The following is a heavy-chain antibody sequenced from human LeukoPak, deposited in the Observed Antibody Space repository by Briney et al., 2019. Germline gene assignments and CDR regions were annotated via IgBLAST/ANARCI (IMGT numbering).Heavy chain of an antibody. CDR3: ARDRSMYSSGWYNYCMDV. CDR2: IYYSGST. D-gene: IGHD6-19*01. J-gene: IGHJ6*03. V-gene: IGHV4-59*11. CDR1: GGSISSHY. Sequence: SETLSLTCTVSGGSISSHYWSWIRQPPGKGLEWIGYIYYSGSTNYNPSLKSRVTISVDTSKNQFSLKLSSVTAADTAVYYCARDRSMYSSGWYNYCMDVWGKGTTVTVSS.